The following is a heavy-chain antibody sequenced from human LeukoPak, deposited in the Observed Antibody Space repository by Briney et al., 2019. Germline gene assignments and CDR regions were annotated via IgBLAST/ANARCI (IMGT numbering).Heavy chain of an antibody. CDR1: GFTFDDYA. D-gene: IGHD3-22*01. V-gene: IGHV3-9*01. J-gene: IGHJ4*02. CDR3: ARGYGGSYPYYFDY. CDR2: ISWNSGSI. Sequence: SLRLSCAASGFTFDDYAMHWVRQAPGKGLEWVSGISWNSGSIGYADSVKGRFSISRDNAKKALYLQVNSLRAEDTAVYYCARGYGGSYPYYFDYWGQGTLVAVSS.